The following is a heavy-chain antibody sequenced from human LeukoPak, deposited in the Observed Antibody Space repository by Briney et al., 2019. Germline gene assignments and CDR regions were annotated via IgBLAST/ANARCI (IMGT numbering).Heavy chain of an antibody. J-gene: IGHJ4*02. CDR1: GDSISTSSYC. D-gene: IGHD3-22*01. V-gene: IGHV4-39*01. CDR3: ARAYYYDSSDYRSPRFDY. Sequence: SETLSLTRFVSGDSISTSSYCWGWIRQPPGTGLEWIVSVYNSESTYYNPSLKSRVTISVDTPKNQFSLKLSSVTAADTAVYYCARAYYYDSSDYRSPRFDYWGQGTLVTVSS. CDR2: VYNSEST.